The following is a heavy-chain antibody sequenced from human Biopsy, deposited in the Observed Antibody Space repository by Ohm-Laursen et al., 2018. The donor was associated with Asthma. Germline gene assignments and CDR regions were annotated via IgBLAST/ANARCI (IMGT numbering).Heavy chain of an antibody. CDR1: GFTSRSYA. CDR3: ARDVMEWYLPAFDF. CDR2: GGSYYDGGLK. J-gene: IGHJ4*02. Sequence: SLRLSCTATGFTSRSYAMHWVRQAPGKGLEWVAVGGSYYDGGLKYYADSVNGRFTVSRDDSKNTLYLQMNSLRPDDTAVYYCARDVMEWYLPAFDFWGQGTLVTVSS. V-gene: IGHV3-30-3*01. D-gene: IGHD3-3*01.